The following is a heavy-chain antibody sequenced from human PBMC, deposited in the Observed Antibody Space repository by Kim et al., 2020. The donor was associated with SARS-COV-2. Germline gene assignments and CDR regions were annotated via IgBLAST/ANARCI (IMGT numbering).Heavy chain of an antibody. CDR2: ISGSGGST. CDR1: GFTFSSYA. J-gene: IGHJ5*02. CDR3: AKDRVAGTRNLRNWFDP. D-gene: IGHD6-19*01. V-gene: IGHV3-23*01. Sequence: GGSLRLSCAASGFTFSSYAMSWVRQAPGKGLEWVSAISGSGGSTYYADSVKGRFSISRDNSKNTLYLQMNSLRAEDTAVYYCAKDRVAGTRNLRNWFDPWGQGTLVTASS.